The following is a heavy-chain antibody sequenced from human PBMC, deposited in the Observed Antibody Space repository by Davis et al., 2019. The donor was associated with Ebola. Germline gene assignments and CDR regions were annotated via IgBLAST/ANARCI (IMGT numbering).Heavy chain of an antibody. CDR1: GFTFSSYS. J-gene: IGHJ4*02. CDR3: ARAGAAAGTALDY. CDR2: ISSSSSAI. Sequence: PGGSLRLSCAASGFTFSSYSMTWFRQAPGKGLEWVSYISSSSSAIYYADSVKGRFTISRDNAENSLYLQMNSLRDDDTAVYYCARAGAAAGTALDYWGQGTLVTVSS. D-gene: IGHD6-13*01. V-gene: IGHV3-48*02.